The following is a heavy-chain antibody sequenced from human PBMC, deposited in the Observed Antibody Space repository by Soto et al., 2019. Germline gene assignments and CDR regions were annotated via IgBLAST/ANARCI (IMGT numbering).Heavy chain of an antibody. CDR3: ARGYGSSPNMELRFAMDV. D-gene: IGHD5-18*01. V-gene: IGHV1-2*02. Sequence: QVYLVQSGAEVRRPGASVKVSCTAFGYILTGYSLHWVRQAPGQGLEWMGWIDPNSGATNSAERFHCRVSMTRDTSTSAAYLELSSLRSDDTAVYYCARGYGSSPNMELRFAMDVWGQGTTISVSS. CDR2: IDPNSGAT. J-gene: IGHJ6*02. CDR1: GYILTGYS.